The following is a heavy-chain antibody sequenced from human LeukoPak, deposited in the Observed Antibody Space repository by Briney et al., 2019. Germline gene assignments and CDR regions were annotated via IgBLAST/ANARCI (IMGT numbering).Heavy chain of an antibody. J-gene: IGHJ4*02. CDR1: GFTFSSYA. CDR2: ISGSGGST. V-gene: IGHV3-23*01. D-gene: IGHD1-26*01. Sequence: PGGSLRLSCSASGFTFSSYAMRWVRQAPGKGLEWVSAISGSGGSTYYADSVKGRFTISRDNSKNTLYLQMNSLRAEDTAVYYCAKDRGPVKWELGWGQGTLVTVSS. CDR3: AKDRGPVKWELG.